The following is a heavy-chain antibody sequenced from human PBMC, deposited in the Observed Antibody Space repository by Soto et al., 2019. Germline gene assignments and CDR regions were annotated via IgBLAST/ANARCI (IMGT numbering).Heavy chain of an antibody. J-gene: IGHJ3*02. D-gene: IGHD2-8*01. CDR1: GFTISSSKA. V-gene: IGHV3-23*01. Sequence: GGSLRLSCAASGFTISSSKAMTWVRQSPGKGLEWVSSFSGDGINTYYADSVKGRFTISRDNSKNTLYLQMNSLRAEDTAVYYCARDAGSIVLMVYATHDAFDIWGQGTMVTVSS. CDR3: ARDAGSIVLMVYATHDAFDI. CDR2: FSGDGINT.